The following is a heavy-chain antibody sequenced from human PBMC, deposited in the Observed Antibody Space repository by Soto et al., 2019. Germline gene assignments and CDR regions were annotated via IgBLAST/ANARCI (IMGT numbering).Heavy chain of an antibody. J-gene: IGHJ6*02. CDR3: ARHYSAMGV. Sequence: EVQLVETGGDVIQPGGSLRLSCAASGFTVSSDSMTWVRQAPGKGLEWISIIYSDNNTDYADSVKGRFSISRDTSKNILYLQMNSLRAEDTAEYYCARHYSAMGVWGQGTTVTVSS. CDR2: IYSDNNT. CDR1: GFTVSSDS. V-gene: IGHV3-53*02.